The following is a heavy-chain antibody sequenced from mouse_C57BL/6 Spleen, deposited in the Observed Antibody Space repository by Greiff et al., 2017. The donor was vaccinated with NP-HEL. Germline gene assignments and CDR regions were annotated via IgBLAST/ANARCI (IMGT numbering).Heavy chain of an antibody. CDR2: IHPNSGST. Sequence: QVQLQQPGAELVKPGASVKLSCKASGYTFTSYWMHWVKQRPGQGLEWIGMIHPNSGSTNYNEKFKSKATLTVDKSSSTAYMQLSSLTSEDSAVYYCARRYYGSSEGYFDVWGTGTTVTVSS. CDR3: ARRYYGSSEGYFDV. J-gene: IGHJ1*03. D-gene: IGHD1-1*01. V-gene: IGHV1-64*01. CDR1: GYTFTSYW.